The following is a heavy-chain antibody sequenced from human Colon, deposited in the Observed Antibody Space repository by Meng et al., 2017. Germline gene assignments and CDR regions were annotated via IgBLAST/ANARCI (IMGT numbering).Heavy chain of an antibody. J-gene: IGHJ4*02. CDR1: GGSINSSDW. V-gene: IGHV4-4*02. D-gene: IGHD3-22*01. CDR2: TSHSGST. CDR3: ASSDYYRSDY. Sequence: QGQLHEAGPGLVMPSVTLSLTCDVSGGSINSSDWWSWVRQPPGKGLEWIGETSHSGSTNYSPSLKSRVTISLDKSKNQLSLKLNSVTAADTAVYYCASSDYYRSDYWGQGTLVTVFS.